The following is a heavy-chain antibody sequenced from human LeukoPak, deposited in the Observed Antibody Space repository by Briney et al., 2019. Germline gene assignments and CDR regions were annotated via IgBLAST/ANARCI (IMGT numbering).Heavy chain of an antibody. D-gene: IGHD5-24*01. V-gene: IGHV1-24*01. CDR3: AREDRRDGYTDY. CDR2: FDPEDGET. CDR1: GYTLTELS. J-gene: IGHJ4*02. Sequence: ASVKVSCKVSGYTLTELSMHWVRQAPGKGLEWMGGFDPEDGETNYAQKFQGRVTITADKSTSTAYMELSSLRSEDTAVYYCAREDRRDGYTDYWGQGTLVTVSS.